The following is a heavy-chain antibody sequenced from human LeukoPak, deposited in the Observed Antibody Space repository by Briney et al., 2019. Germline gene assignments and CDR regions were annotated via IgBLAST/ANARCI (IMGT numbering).Heavy chain of an antibody. V-gene: IGHV3-23*01. CDR2: ISGSGSIT. Sequence: PGGSLRLSCAASGFTFSSYAMNWVRQAPGKGLEWVSAISGSGSITYHADSVKGRFTISRDNSKNTLYLQMNSLRAGDTAVYYCAKGSSYYGSGSHFDYWGQGTLVTVSS. CDR1: GFTFSSYA. J-gene: IGHJ4*02. D-gene: IGHD3-10*01. CDR3: AKGSSYYGSGSHFDY.